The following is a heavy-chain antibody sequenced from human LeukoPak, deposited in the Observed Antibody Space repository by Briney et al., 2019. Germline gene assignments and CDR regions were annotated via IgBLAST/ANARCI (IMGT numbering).Heavy chain of an antibody. CDR2: IYSGGST. CDR3: ARGRTSGWYNWFDP. J-gene: IGHJ5*02. D-gene: IGHD6-19*01. Sequence: GGSLRLSCAASGFTVSSNYMSWVRQAPGKGLEWVSVIYSGGSTYYADSVKGRITISRDNSKNTLYLQMNSLRAEDTAAYYCARGRTSGWYNWFDPWGQGTLVTVSS. V-gene: IGHV3-53*01. CDR1: GFTVSSNY.